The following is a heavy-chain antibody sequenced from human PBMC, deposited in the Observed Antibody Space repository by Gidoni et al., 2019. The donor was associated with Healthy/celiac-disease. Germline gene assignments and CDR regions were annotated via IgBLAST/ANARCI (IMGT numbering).Heavy chain of an antibody. Sequence: EVQLLESGGGLVQPGGSLRLSCAASGFTFSSSAMSWVRQAPGKGLEWVSAISGSGGSTYYADSVKGRFTISRDNSKNTLYLQMNSLRAEDTAVYYCAKEDEGLRFLEWFRQPNYGMDVWGKGTTVTVSS. D-gene: IGHD3-3*01. J-gene: IGHJ6*04. V-gene: IGHV3-23*01. CDR3: AKEDEGLRFLEWFRQPNYGMDV. CDR1: GFTFSSSA. CDR2: ISGSGGST.